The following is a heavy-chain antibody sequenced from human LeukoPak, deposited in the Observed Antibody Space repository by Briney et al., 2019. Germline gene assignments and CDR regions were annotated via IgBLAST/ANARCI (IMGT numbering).Heavy chain of an antibody. J-gene: IGHJ4*02. V-gene: IGHV3-23*01. CDR1: GFTFTSYS. CDR3: AKGGKWDVTPFDY. CDR2: ISGGGGST. D-gene: IGHD1-26*01. Sequence: GGSLRLSCAASGFTFTSYSMNWVRQAPGKGLEWVSTISGGGGSTYYVDSVKGRFTISRDNSKNTLYLQVNSLRAEDTAVYYCAKGGKWDVTPFDYWGQGTLVTVSS.